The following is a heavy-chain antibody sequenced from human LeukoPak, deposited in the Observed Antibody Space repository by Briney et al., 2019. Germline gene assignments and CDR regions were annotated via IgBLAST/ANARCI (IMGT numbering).Heavy chain of an antibody. V-gene: IGHV4-4*07. D-gene: IGHD4-11*01. CDR1: DGSISSYY. J-gene: IGHJ6*03. CDR2: IYTSGST. CDR3: ARDSYSHYSYYYYYMDV. Sequence: SETLSLTCTVSDGSISSYYWSWIRQPAGKGLEWIGRIYTSGSTNYNPSLKSRVTMSVDTSKNQFSLKLGSVTAADTAVYYCARDSYSHYSYYYYYMDVRGKGTTVTVSS.